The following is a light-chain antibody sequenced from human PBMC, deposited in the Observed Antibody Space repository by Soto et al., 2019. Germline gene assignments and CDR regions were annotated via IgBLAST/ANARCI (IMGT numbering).Light chain of an antibody. V-gene: IGLV2-11*01. Sequence: QSALTQPRSVSGSPEQSVTISCTGTSSDVGGYNYVSWYQQHPGKAPKLMIYDVTKRPSGVPDRFSGSKSGNTASLTISGLQAEDEADYYCCSYAGTYTYVFGTGTQLTVL. J-gene: IGLJ7*01. CDR3: CSYAGTYTYV. CDR1: SSDVGGYNY. CDR2: DVT.